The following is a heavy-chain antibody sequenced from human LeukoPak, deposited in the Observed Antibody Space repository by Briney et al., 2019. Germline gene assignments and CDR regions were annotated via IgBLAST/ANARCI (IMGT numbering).Heavy chain of an antibody. CDR3: ARDSRIRRYYDSSGYYDY. Sequence: GGSLRLSCAAASGFTFTDYISWIRQAPGKGLEWVSYFRNSDSPVYYADSVKGRFTISRDNAKDSLYLQMNSLRAEDTAVYYCARDSRIRRYYDSSGYYDYWGQGTLVTVSS. J-gene: IGHJ4*02. V-gene: IGHV3-11*04. CDR2: FRNSDSPV. D-gene: IGHD3-22*01. CDR1: GFTFTDY.